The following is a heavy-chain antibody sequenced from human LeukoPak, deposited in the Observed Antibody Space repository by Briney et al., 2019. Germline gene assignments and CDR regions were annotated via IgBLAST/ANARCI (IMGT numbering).Heavy chain of an antibody. CDR2: ISSGSEDT. V-gene: IGHV3-11*06. J-gene: IGHJ1*01. CDR1: GFTFSAYS. Sequence: GGSLRLSCAASGFTFSAYSMTWIRQAPGKGLEWLSYISSGSEDTIYADSVKGRSTISRDHAKNSLYLQMNSLRAEDTAVYYCTSYRAEYFQHWGQGTLVTVSS. CDR3: TSYRAEYFQH.